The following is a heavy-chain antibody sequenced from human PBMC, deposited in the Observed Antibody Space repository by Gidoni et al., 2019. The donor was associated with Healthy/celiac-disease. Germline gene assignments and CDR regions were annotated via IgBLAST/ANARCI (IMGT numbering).Heavy chain of an antibody. D-gene: IGHD2-2*01. J-gene: IGHJ3*02. CDR1: GFTFSRYA. CDR2: IICSGGST. V-gene: IGHV3-23*01. CDR3: AKDIVVVPAATSFSAFDI. Sequence: EVQMLESGGGLVQPGGSLRLSCAASGFTFSRYARCCVRQAPGKGLECFSAIICSGGSTDYSYSVKVRFTISSGNSKNSLYLQMNSLRAGDTALYYCAKDIVVVPAATSFSAFDIWGQLTMVTVSS.